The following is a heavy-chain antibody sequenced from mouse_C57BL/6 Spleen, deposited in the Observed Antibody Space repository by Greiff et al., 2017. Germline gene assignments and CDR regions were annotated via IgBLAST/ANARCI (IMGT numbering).Heavy chain of an antibody. CDR2: LSSGSTTI. D-gene: IGHD1-1*01. CDR1: GFTFRDYG. J-gene: IGHJ2*01. Sequence: DVMLVASGGGLVKPGGSLKLSCAASGFTFRDYGMPWVRQAPEKGLEWVAYLSSGSTTIYYADTVKGRFTISRDNAKNTLFLQMTVLRSEDTAMYYCARPGYYYGSSYVFDYWGQGTTLTVSS. CDR3: ARPGYYYGSSYVFDY. V-gene: IGHV5-17*01.